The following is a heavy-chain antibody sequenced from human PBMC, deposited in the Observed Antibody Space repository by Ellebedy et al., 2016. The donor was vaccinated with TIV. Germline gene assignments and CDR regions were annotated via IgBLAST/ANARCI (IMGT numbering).Heavy chain of an antibody. CDR2: ISGDAEST. V-gene: IGHV3-23*01. CDR1: GFTFSSYW. CDR3: AREYPHQDY. J-gene: IGHJ4*02. Sequence: GESLKISXAASGFTFSSYWMHWVRQAPGKGLEWLSAISGDAESTHYADSVRGRFTISRDNSKNTQFLQMNNLRVDDTAVYYCAREYPHQDYWGQGTLVTVSS.